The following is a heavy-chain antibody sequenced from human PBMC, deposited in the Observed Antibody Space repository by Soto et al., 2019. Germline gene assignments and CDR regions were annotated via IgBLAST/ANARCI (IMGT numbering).Heavy chain of an antibody. V-gene: IGHV2-26*01. CDR1: GFLLNNGRVG. CDR2: VFSNDEK. J-gene: IGHJ4*02. Sequence: SGPTLVNPTETLTLTCSVSGFLLNNGRVGASWIRQPPGKALEWLAHVFSNDEKSYSTSLKSRLTISKDTSKSQVVLTMTNMDPVDTATYYCARIRIAAAGNYFDYWGQGTLVTVSS. D-gene: IGHD6-13*01. CDR3: ARIRIAAAGNYFDY.